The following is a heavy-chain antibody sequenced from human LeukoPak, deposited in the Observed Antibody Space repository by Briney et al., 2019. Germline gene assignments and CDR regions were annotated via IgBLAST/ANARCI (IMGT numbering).Heavy chain of an antibody. Sequence: ASVKVSCKVSGYTLTELSMHWVRQAPGKGLEWMGGFDPEDGETIYAQKFQGRVTMTEDTSTDTAYMELSSLRSEDTAVYYCATGYSSSWPLPSRYYVDVWGKGTTVTVSS. D-gene: IGHD6-13*01. J-gene: IGHJ6*03. CDR2: FDPEDGET. CDR3: ATGYSSSWPLPSRYYVDV. CDR1: GYTLTELS. V-gene: IGHV1-24*01.